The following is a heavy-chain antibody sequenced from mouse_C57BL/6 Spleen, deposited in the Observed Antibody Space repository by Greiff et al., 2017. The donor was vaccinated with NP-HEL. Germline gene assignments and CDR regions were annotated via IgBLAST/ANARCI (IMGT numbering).Heavy chain of an antibody. D-gene: IGHD1-1*01. CDR2: INPYNGGT. V-gene: IGHV1-19*01. CDR3: GSYGSSYPDYFDY. Sequence: EVMLVESGPVLVKPGASVKMSCKASGYTFTDYYMNWVKQSHGKSLEWIGVINPYNGGTSYNQKFKGKATLTVDKSSSTAYMELNSLTSEDSAVYYCGSYGSSYPDYFDYWGQGTTLTVSS. J-gene: IGHJ2*01. CDR1: GYTFTDYY.